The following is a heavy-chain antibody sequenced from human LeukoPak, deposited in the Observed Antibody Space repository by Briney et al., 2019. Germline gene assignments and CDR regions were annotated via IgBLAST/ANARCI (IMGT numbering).Heavy chain of an antibody. V-gene: IGHV4-59*01. J-gene: IGHJ3*02. Sequence: SETLSLTCTVSGGSISSYYWSWIRQPPGKGLEWIGYIYYSGSTKYNPSLKSRVTISVDTSKNQFSLKLSSVTAADTAVYFCAGDYGDYEGASDIWGQGTMVTVSS. D-gene: IGHD4-17*01. CDR2: IYYSGST. CDR1: GGSISSYY. CDR3: AGDYGDYEGASDI.